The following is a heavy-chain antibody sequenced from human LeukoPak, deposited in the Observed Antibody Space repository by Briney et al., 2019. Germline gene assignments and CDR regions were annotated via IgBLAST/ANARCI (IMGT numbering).Heavy chain of an antibody. CDR1: GFTFSSYG. J-gene: IGHJ4*02. CDR3: AKCSVATKSPFDY. V-gene: IGHV3-30*02. Sequence: GGSLRLSCAASGFTFSSYGMHWVRQAPGKGLEWVAFIRYDGSNKYYADSVKGRFTISRDNSKNTLYLQMNSLRAEDMAVYYCAKCSVATKSPFDYWGQGTLVTVSS. CDR2: IRYDGSNK. D-gene: IGHD5-12*01.